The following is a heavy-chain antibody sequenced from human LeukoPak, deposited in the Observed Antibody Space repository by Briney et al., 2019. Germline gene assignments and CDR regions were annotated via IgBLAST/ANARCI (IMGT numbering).Heavy chain of an antibody. CDR2: IKGDGSDK. CDR1: GFTFRDYW. V-gene: IGHV3-7*03. CDR3: AKGVVVAPDVTPFDY. Sequence: PEGSLRLSCAAAGFTFRDYWTSSIRLAPGKGLEWVANIKGDGSDKYYVDSVKGRFTISRDNAKNSLYLQMNSLRAEDTAVYYCAKGVVVAPDVTPFDYWGQGTLVTVSS. D-gene: IGHD2-2*01. J-gene: IGHJ4*02.